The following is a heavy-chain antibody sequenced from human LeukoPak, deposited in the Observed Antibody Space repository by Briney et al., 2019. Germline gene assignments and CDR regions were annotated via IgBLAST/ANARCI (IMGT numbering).Heavy chain of an antibody. CDR3: AGPNIVVVTAIREDIRSFDY. J-gene: IGHJ4*02. V-gene: IGHV4-59*08. Sequence: SETLSLTCTVSGGSISSYYWSWIRQPPGKGLEWIGYIYYSGSTNYNPSLKSRVTISVDTSKNQFSLKLSSVTAADTAVYYCAGPNIVVVTAIREDIRSFDYWGQGTLVTVSS. D-gene: IGHD2-21*02. CDR2: IYYSGST. CDR1: GGSISSYY.